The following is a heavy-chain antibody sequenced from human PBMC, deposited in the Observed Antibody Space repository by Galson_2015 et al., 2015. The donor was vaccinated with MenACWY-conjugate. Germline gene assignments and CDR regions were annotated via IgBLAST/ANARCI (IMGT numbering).Heavy chain of an antibody. CDR2: IYWDDDK. V-gene: IGHV2-5*02. Sequence: PALVKPTQTLTLTCTFSGFSLRTSGVGVGWIRQPPGKALEWLALIYWDDDKRYSPSLKSRLTITKDTSKNQVVLTMTNMDPVDTATYYCAHTLKVLRFLEWRYNWFDPWGQGTLVTVSS. D-gene: IGHD3-3*01. J-gene: IGHJ5*02. CDR3: AHTLKVLRFLEWRYNWFDP. CDR1: GFSLRTSGVG.